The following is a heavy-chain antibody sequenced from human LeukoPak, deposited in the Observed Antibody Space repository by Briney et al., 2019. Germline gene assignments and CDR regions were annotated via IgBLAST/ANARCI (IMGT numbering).Heavy chain of an antibody. J-gene: IGHJ4*02. Sequence: PGGSLRLSCAASGFTFSSYAMNWVRQAPGKGLEWVSTISGSGGSTYYADSVKGRFTISRDNCKNTLYLQMNSLGAEDTAVYYCAKEWIQLWSTDYWGQGTLVSVSS. D-gene: IGHD5-18*01. V-gene: IGHV3-23*01. CDR3: AKEWIQLWSTDY. CDR1: GFTFSSYA. CDR2: ISGSGGST.